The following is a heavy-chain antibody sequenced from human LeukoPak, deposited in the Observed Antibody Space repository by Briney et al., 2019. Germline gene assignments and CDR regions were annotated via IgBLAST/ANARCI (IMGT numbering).Heavy chain of an antibody. CDR3: ARDRLQYWFDP. Sequence: SVKVSCKASGYTFTSYGISWVRQAPGQGLEWMGGIIPIFGTANYAQKFQGRVTITADESTSTAYMELSSLRSEDTAVYYCARDRLQYWFDPWGQGTLVTVSS. CDR2: IIPIFGTA. J-gene: IGHJ5*02. CDR1: GYTFTSYG. D-gene: IGHD4-11*01. V-gene: IGHV1-69*13.